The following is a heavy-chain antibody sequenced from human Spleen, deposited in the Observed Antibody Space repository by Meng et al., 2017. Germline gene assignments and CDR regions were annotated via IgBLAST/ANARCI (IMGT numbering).Heavy chain of an antibody. Sequence: NVSCKGSGYSFTSYWIGWVRQMPGKGLEWMGIIYPGDSDTRYSPSLQGQVTISADKSINTACLQWSSLKASDTAMYFCARQGLYSSDWYYFDYWGQGTLVTVSS. J-gene: IGHJ4*02. CDR2: IYPGDSDT. V-gene: IGHV5-51*01. CDR3: ARQGLYSSDWYYFDY. CDR1: GYSFTSYW. D-gene: IGHD6-19*01.